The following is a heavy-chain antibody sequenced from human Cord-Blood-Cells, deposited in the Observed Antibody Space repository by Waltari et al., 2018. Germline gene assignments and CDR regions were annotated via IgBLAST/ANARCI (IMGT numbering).Heavy chain of an antibody. D-gene: IGHD2-15*01. Sequence: EVQLVESGGGLVQPGGSLRLSCAASGFTFSSYWMSWVRQAPGKGLEWVANIKQDGSEKYYVDSVKGRFTISRDNAKNSLYLQMNSLRAEDTAVYYCARDIMCSGGSCYDYWGQGTLVTVSS. V-gene: IGHV3-7*01. J-gene: IGHJ4*02. CDR1: GFTFSSYW. CDR2: IKQDGSEK. CDR3: ARDIMCSGGSCYDY.